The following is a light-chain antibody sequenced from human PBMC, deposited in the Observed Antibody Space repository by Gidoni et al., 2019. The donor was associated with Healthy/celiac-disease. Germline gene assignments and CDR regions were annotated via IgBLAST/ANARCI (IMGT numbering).Light chain of an antibody. CDR1: QCVSSY. J-gene: IGKJ5*01. Sequence: VTLSCRASQCVSSYLAWYQQKPGQAPRLLIYDASNRATGIPARFSGSGSGTDFTLTISSLEPEDFAVYYCQQRSNWPLVTFGQGTRLEIK. CDR2: DAS. V-gene: IGKV3-11*01. CDR3: QQRSNWPLVT.